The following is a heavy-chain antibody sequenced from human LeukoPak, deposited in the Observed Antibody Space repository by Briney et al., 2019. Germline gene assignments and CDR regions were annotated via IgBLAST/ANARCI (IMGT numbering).Heavy chain of an antibody. V-gene: IGHV4-61*01. CDR1: GASVYSDSSY. CDR2: VDYRGGT. Sequence: SETLSLTCSVSGASVYSDSSYLTWIRQAPGKGLEWIGYVDYRGGTKYNASLKSRVTISLETSKNQFSLNLNSVIAADTAVYYCAREVATSYYDSGAYYRQTEAFDFWGQGKMVTVSS. CDR3: AREVATSYYDSGAYYRQTEAFDF. D-gene: IGHD3-22*01. J-gene: IGHJ3*01.